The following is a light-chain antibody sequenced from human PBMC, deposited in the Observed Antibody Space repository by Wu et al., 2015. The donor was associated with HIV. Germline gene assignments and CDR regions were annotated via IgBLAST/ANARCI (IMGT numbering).Light chain of an antibody. V-gene: IGKV3-15*01. CDR2: TAS. J-gene: IGKJ1*01. CDR1: QNIASN. CDR3: QQYHNYWT. Sequence: EIVMTQSPATLSVSPTETVTLFCKASQNIASNLAWYQQIPGQSPRLLIYTASTRAPGIPDRFSGSGSGREFTLTISSLHSEDFAFYYCQQYHNYWTFGQGTKVEI.